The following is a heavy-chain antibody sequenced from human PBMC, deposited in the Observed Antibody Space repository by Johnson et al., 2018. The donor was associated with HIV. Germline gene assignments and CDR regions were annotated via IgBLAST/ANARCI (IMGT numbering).Heavy chain of an antibody. Sequence: VQLVESGGGLVQPGGSLRLSCAASGFSFSDHYMDWVRQAPGKGLDWVGRTRNKANSYTTEYAASVKGRFIISRDDSKNTLYLQMGSLRAEDMAVYYCARGGRGYSYSHGFDIWGQGTMVTGFS. J-gene: IGHJ3*02. D-gene: IGHD5-18*01. V-gene: IGHV3-72*01. CDR2: TRNKANSYTT. CDR1: GFSFSDHY. CDR3: ARGGRGYSYSHGFDI.